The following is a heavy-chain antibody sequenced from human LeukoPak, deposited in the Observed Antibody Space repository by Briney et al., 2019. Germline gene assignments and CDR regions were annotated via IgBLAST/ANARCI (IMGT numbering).Heavy chain of an antibody. V-gene: IGHV3-11*04. Sequence: PGGSLRLSCAASGFTFSDYYMSWIRQAPGKGLVWISYISSFGTTKFYADAVKGRFTVSRDNAKNSLYLQMNSLRAEDTAVYYCARDYLAAALGSWGQGTLVTVSS. J-gene: IGHJ4*02. CDR1: GFTFSDYY. D-gene: IGHD6-13*01. CDR2: ISSFGTTK. CDR3: ARDYLAAALGS.